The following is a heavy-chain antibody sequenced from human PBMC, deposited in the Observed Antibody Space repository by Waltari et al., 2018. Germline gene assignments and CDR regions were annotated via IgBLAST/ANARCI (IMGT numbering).Heavy chain of an antibody. CDR3: ATQEGYSSSWALDY. Sequence: QVQLQQWGAGLLKPSETQSLTCAVYGGSFSGYYWSWIRQPPGKGLEWIGEINHSVSTNYNPSLKSRVTISVDTSKNQFSLKLSSVTAADTAVYYCATQEGYSSSWALDYWGQGTLVTVSS. V-gene: IGHV4-34*01. CDR2: INHSVST. D-gene: IGHD6-13*01. CDR1: GGSFSGYY. J-gene: IGHJ4*02.